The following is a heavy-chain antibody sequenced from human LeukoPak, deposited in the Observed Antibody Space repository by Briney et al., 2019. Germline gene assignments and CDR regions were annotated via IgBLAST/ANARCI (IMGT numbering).Heavy chain of an antibody. D-gene: IGHD3-22*01. V-gene: IGHV3-23*01. CDR2: ISGSGDII. CDR3: AKDPTDFDSSGQTYFDY. CDR1: GFTFSTCA. Sequence: PGGSLRLSCAASGFTFSTCAMSWVRQAPGKGLEWVSGISGSGDIIYYSDSVKGRFTISRDNSKNTLFLQMNSLRAEDSALYYCAKDPTDFDSSGQTYFDYWGQGTLVTVSS. J-gene: IGHJ4*02.